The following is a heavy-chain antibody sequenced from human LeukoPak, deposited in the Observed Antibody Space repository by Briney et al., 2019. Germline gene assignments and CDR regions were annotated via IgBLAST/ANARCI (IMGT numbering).Heavy chain of an antibody. CDR3: ARGRKYYYGSGSTLNWFDP. J-gene: IGHJ5*02. CDR1: GGSISSYY. CDR2: IYYSGST. D-gene: IGHD3-10*01. V-gene: IGHV4-59*01. Sequence: SETLSLTCTVSGGSISSYYWSWIRQPPGKGLEWIGYIYYSGSTNYNPSLKSRVTISVDTSKNQFSLKLSSVTAADTAVYYCARGRKYYYGSGSTLNWFDPWGQGTLVTVSS.